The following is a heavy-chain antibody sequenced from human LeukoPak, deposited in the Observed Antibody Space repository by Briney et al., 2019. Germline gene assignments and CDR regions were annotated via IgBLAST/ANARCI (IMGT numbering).Heavy chain of an antibody. V-gene: IGHV3-30*02. Sequence: GGSLRLSCAASGFTFSSYGMHWVRQAPGKGLEWVAFIRYDGSNKYYADSVKGRFTISRDNSKNTLYLQMNSLKIEDTAVYYCTTDSTHVFWDWGLGTLVTVSS. CDR3: TTDSTHVFWD. D-gene: IGHD3-16*01. CDR2: IRYDGSNK. J-gene: IGHJ4*02. CDR1: GFTFSSYG.